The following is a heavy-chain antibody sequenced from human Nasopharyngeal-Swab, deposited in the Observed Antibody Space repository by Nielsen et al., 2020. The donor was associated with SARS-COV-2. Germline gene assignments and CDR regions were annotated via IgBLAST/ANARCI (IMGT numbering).Heavy chain of an antibody. Sequence: SVKVSCKASGCTFTSYAISWVRQAPGQGLEWMGGIIPIFGTANYAQKFQGRVTITADESTSTAYMELSSLRSEDTAVYYCARCLVLGAARYFDYWGQGTLVTVSS. D-gene: IGHD6-6*01. J-gene: IGHJ4*02. CDR3: ARCLVLGAARYFDY. CDR1: GCTFTSYA. V-gene: IGHV1-69*13. CDR2: IIPIFGTA.